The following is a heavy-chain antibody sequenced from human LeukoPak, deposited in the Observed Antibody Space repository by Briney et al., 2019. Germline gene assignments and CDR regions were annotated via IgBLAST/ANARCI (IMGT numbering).Heavy chain of an antibody. CDR3: ARGYCSGGSCYSGFDY. CDR1: GFTFSSYA. V-gene: IGHV3-23*01. CDR2: ISGSGGST. J-gene: IGHJ4*02. Sequence: GGSLRLSCAASGFTFSSYAMSWVRQVPGKGLEWVSAISGSGGSTYYADSVKGRFTISRDNSKNTLYLQMNSLRAEDTAVYYCARGYCSGGSCYSGFDYWGQGTLVTVSS. D-gene: IGHD2-15*01.